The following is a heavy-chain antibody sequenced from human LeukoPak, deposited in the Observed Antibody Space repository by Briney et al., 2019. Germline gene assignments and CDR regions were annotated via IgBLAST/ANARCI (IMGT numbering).Heavy chain of an antibody. Sequence: GASVKVSCKASGYTFTSYGISWVRQAPGQGLEWMGWISAYNGNTNYAQKLQGRVTMTTDTSTSTAYMELRSLRSDDTVVYYCAREQYCSGGSCYYFDYWGQGTLVTVSS. J-gene: IGHJ4*02. V-gene: IGHV1-18*01. CDR2: ISAYNGNT. CDR1: GYTFTSYG. CDR3: AREQYCSGGSCYYFDY. D-gene: IGHD2-15*01.